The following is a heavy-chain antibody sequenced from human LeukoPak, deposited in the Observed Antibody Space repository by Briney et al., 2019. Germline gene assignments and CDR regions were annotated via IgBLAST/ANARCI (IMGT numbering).Heavy chain of an antibody. CDR1: GGSVSSTNW. Sequence: SETLSLTCGVSGGSVSSTNWWTWIRQPPGKGLEWIGEVHLDGRTNFNPSLKSRLTMSVDLSENHVSLKLTSVTAADTAVYSCAREGGFYRPLDYSGQGTLVTVSS. V-gene: IGHV4-4*02. CDR3: AREGGFYRPLDY. J-gene: IGHJ4*02. CDR2: VHLDGRT. D-gene: IGHD6-25*01.